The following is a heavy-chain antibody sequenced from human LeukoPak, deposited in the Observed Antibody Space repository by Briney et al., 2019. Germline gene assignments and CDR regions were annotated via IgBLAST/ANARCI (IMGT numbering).Heavy chain of an antibody. V-gene: IGHV3-23*01. CDR1: GFTFSSYA. CDR2: ISGSGGST. J-gene: IGHJ4*02. CDR3: AKDQPASDILTGGNPDY. Sequence: EGSLRLSCAASGFTFSSYAMSWVRQAPGKGLEWVSAISGSGGSTYYADSVKGRFTISRDNSKNTLYLQMNSLRAEDTAVYYCAKDQPASDILTGGNPDYWGQGTLVTASS. D-gene: IGHD3-9*01.